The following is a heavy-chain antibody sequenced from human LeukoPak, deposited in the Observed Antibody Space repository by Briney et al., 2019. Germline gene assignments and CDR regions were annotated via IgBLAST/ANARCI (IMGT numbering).Heavy chain of an antibody. CDR2: INHSGST. CDR3: AWIPAVPGPYYMDV. CDR1: GGSFSGYY. D-gene: IGHD1-14*01. V-gene: IGHV4-34*01. J-gene: IGHJ6*03. Sequence: KPSETLSLTCAVYGGSFSGYYWSWIRQPPGKGLEWIGEINHSGSTNYNPSLKSRVTISVDTSKNQFSLKLSSVTAADTAVYYCAWIPAVPGPYYMDVWGKGTTVTVSS.